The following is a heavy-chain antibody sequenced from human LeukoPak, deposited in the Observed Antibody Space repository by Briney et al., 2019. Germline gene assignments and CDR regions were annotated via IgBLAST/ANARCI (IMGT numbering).Heavy chain of an antibody. J-gene: IGHJ4*02. Sequence: SETLSLTCTVSGGSISSGDYYWSWIRQPPGKGLEWIGYIYYSGSTYYNPSLKSRVTISVDTSKNQFSLELSSVTAADTAVYYCARDVGYSSSWPHFDYWGQGTLVTVSS. V-gene: IGHV4-30-4*01. CDR1: GGSISSGDYY. CDR2: IYYSGST. CDR3: ARDVGYSSSWPHFDY. D-gene: IGHD6-13*01.